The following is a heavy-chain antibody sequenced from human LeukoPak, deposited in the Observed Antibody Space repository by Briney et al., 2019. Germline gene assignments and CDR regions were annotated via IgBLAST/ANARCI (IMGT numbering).Heavy chain of an antibody. J-gene: IGHJ3*02. CDR2: ISSSGSTI. V-gene: IGHV3-48*03. D-gene: IGHD3-16*02. CDR1: GFTFSSYE. Sequence: GGSLRLSCAASGFTFSSYEMNWVRQAPGKGLEWVSYISSSGSTIYYADSVKGRFTISRDNAKNSLYLQMNSLRAEDTAVYCARVPAGVIGMKDAFDIWGQGTMVTVSS. CDR3: ARVPAGVIGMKDAFDI.